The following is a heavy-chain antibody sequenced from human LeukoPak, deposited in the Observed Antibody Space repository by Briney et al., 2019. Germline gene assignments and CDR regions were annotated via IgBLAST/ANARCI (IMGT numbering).Heavy chain of an antibody. CDR2: ISSSSSYI. CDR3: ARASYYYDSSGPPS. V-gene: IGHV3-21*01. Sequence: PGGSLRLSCAASGFTFSSYSMNWVRQAPGKGLEWVSSISSSSSYIYYADSVKGRFTISRDNAKNSLYLQMNSLRAEDTAVYYCARASYYYDSSGPPSWGQGTLVTVSS. D-gene: IGHD3-22*01. CDR1: GFTFSSYS. J-gene: IGHJ4*02.